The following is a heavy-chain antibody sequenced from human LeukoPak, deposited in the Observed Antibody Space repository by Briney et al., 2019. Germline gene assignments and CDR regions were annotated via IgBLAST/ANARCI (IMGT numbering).Heavy chain of an antibody. CDR1: GITFSSFA. CDR3: AKGIAVAGNYYFDY. J-gene: IGHJ4*02. D-gene: IGHD6-19*01. V-gene: IGHV3-23*01. Sequence: GGSLCLSCAASGITFSSFAMSWVCQAPGKGLEWVSTISRSGGSTYYADSVKGRFTISRDNSKNTLYLQMNSLRAEDTAVYYCAKGIAVAGNYYFDYWGQGNLFTVSS. CDR2: ISRSGGST.